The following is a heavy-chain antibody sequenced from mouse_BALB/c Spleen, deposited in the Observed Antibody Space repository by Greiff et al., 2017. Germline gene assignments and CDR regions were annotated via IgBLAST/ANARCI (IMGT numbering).Heavy chain of an antibody. CDR2: ISSGGST. J-gene: IGHJ2*01. CDR3: ARHAIGDYCDY. Sequence: DVMLVESGGGLVKPGGSLKLSCAASGFTFSSYAMSWVRQTPEKRLEWVASISSGGSTYYPDSVKGRFTISRDNARNILYLQMSSLRSEDTAMYYCARHAIGDYCDYWGQGTTLTVSS. V-gene: IGHV5-6-5*01. D-gene: IGHD2-14*01. CDR1: GFTFSSYA.